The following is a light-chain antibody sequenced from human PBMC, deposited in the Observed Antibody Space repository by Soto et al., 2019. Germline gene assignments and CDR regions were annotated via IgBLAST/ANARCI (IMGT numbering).Light chain of an antibody. CDR2: GAS. CDR3: QQYHNWPIT. J-gene: IGKJ5*01. Sequence: EVVMTQSPATLSVSPGERVTLSCRASQSVSGNLAWYQQKPGQAPRLLIHGASTRATDIPARFSGSGSGTEFTLTITSLQSEDFAVYYCQQYHNWPITFGQGTRLEIK. CDR1: QSVSGN. V-gene: IGKV3-15*01.